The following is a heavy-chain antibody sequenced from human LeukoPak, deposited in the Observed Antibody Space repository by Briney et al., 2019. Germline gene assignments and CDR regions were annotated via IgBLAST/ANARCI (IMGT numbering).Heavy chain of an antibody. V-gene: IGHV4-4*09. CDR1: GDSISSYY. D-gene: IGHD6-6*01. CDR2: IYTRGGT. J-gene: IGHJ4*02. CDR3: ARLTRLSTSPDRYYLDY. Sequence: SETLSLTCTVSGDSISSYYWSWIRQPPGKGLEWIGYIYTRGGTNYNPSLKGRVTISIDTSKNQFSLKLSSVTAADSAVYYCARLTRLSTSPDRYYLDYWGQGTLVTVSS.